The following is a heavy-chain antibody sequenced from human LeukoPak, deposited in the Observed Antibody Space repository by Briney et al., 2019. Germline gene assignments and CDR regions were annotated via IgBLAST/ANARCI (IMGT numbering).Heavy chain of an antibody. V-gene: IGHV3-30*02. J-gene: IGHJ4*02. Sequence: GGSLRLSCAASGFTFSSYGMHWVRQAPGKGLEWVAFIRYDGSNKYYADSVKGRFTISRDNSKNTLYLQMNSLRAEDTAVYYCAKDFEYSSSFFDYWGQGTLVTVSS. CDR2: IRYDGSNK. CDR3: AKDFEYSSSFFDY. CDR1: GFTFSSYG. D-gene: IGHD6-6*01.